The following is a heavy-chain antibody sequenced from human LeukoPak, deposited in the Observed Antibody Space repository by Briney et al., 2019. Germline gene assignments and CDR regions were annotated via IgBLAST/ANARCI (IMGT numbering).Heavy chain of an antibody. Sequence: GGSLRLSCAASGFTFNDYYMSCIRQAPGKGLEWVSYISSSGSTIYYADSVKGRFTISRDNAKNSLYLQMNSLRAEDTAVYYCARDRGTTSSAGYYFDYWGQGTLVTVSS. CDR3: ARDRGTTSSAGYYFDY. CDR1: GFTFNDYY. V-gene: IGHV3-11*04. J-gene: IGHJ4*02. D-gene: IGHD6-6*01. CDR2: ISSSGSTI.